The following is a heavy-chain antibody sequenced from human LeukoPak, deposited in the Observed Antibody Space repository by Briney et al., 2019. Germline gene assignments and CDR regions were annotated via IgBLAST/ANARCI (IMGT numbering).Heavy chain of an antibody. CDR1: DYTFTSYD. CDR2: ISAYNGNT. Sequence: GASVKVSCKASDYTFTSYDLNWVRQAPGQGLEWMGWISAYNGNTNYAQKLQGRVTMTTDTSTSTAYMELRSLRSDDTAVYYCARVRGGGENWFDPWGQGTLVTVSS. J-gene: IGHJ5*02. D-gene: IGHD3-16*01. CDR3: ARVRGGGENWFDP. V-gene: IGHV1-18*01.